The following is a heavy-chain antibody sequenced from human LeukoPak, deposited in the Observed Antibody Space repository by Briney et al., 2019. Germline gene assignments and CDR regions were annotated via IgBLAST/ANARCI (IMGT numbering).Heavy chain of an antibody. CDR3: ARRSPYRVRGPLGIWFDP. V-gene: IGHV1-8*01. CDR1: GYTFTSYD. CDR2: MNPNSGNT. D-gene: IGHD3-10*01. J-gene: IGHJ5*02. Sequence: GASVKVSCKASGYTFTSYDINWVRQATGQGLEWMGWMNPNSGNTGYAQKFQGRVTITRNTSISTAYMELSSLRSEDTAVYYCARRSPYRVRGPLGIWFDPWGQGTLVTASS.